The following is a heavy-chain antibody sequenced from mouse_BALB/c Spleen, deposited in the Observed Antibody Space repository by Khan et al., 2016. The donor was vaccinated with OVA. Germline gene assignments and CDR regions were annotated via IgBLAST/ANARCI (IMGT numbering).Heavy chain of an antibody. CDR3: TRGRFGGFDL. Sequence: VRLQQSGPELVKPGTSVKIPCKASGYTFADYNVDWVKQSHGKSLEWIGDITPNNGGSIYNQKFKGKATLTVDKSSSTAYMELRSLTSEDTAVSYLTRGRFGGFDLWGQGTLFTVSA. CDR2: ITPNNGGS. CDR1: GYTFADYN. V-gene: IGHV1-18*01. J-gene: IGHJ3*01.